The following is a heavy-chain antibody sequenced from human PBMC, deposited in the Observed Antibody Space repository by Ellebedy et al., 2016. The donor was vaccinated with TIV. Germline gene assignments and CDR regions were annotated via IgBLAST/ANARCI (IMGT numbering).Heavy chain of an antibody. Sequence: GESLKISCTASGFSLSSYWMAWFRQDPGKRLEWVANIKEDGSQKYFGDSVRGRIAISRDNAGNSVFLQIDRLRVDDTAVYHCARDHEREASAFDLWGLGTLVAVSS. CDR1: GFSLSSYW. V-gene: IGHV3-7*03. J-gene: IGHJ4*02. CDR3: ARDHEREASAFDL. CDR2: IKEDGSQK. D-gene: IGHD2-21*01.